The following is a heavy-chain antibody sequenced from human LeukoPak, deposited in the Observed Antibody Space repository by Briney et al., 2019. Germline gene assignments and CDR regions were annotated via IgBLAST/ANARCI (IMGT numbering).Heavy chain of an antibody. Sequence: GGSLRLSCAASGFTFDDYGMSWVRQAPGKGLEWVSGINWNGGSTGYADSVKGRFTISRDNAKNSLYLQMNSLRAEDTALYYCATSIAVAGTGAFDIWGQGTMVTVSS. CDR1: GFTFDDYG. CDR2: INWNGGST. V-gene: IGHV3-20*04. J-gene: IGHJ3*02. D-gene: IGHD6-19*01. CDR3: ATSIAVAGTGAFDI.